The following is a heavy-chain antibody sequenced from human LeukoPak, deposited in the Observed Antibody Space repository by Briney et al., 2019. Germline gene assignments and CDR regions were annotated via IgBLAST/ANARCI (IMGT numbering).Heavy chain of an antibody. D-gene: IGHD2-2*02. V-gene: IGHV3-74*01. CDR1: GFTFSSYW. CDR3: ARDQPLLYPFDY. Sequence: PGGSLRLSCAASGFTFSSYWMHWVRQAPGKGLVWVSRINGDGSSTSYADSVKGRFTISRDNAKNTLYLQMNSLRAEDTAVYYCARDQPLLYPFDYWGQGTLVTVSS. CDR2: INGDGSST. J-gene: IGHJ4*02.